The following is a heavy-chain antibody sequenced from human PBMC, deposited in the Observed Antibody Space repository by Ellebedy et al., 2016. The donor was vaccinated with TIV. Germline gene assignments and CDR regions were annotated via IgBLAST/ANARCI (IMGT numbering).Heavy chain of an antibody. CDR3: AIDGVLAYCGGDCFR. CDR1: GGTFSSYA. J-gene: IGHJ4*02. D-gene: IGHD2-21*01. CDR2: IIPIFGTA. Sequence: SVKVSCXASGGTFSSYAISWVRQAPGQGLEWMGGIIPIFGTANYAQKFQGRVTITADESTSTAYMELSSLRSEDTAVYYCAIDGVLAYCGGDCFRWGQGTLVTVSS. V-gene: IGHV1-69*13.